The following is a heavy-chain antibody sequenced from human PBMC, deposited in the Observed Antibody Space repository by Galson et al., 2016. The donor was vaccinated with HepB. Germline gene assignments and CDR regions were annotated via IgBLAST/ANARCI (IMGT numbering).Heavy chain of an antibody. CDR1: GFTFSSYG. J-gene: IGHJ4*02. Sequence: RLSCAASGFTFSSYGMHWVRQAPGKGLEWVAVVSYDGGIKYYADSVKGRFTISRDNSENTLSLQMNSLRPEDTAVYSCAKEWGTSGSSYQSYFDYWGQGTLVTVSS. V-gene: IGHV3-30*18. CDR3: AKEWGTSGSSYQSYFDY. D-gene: IGHD3-10*01. CDR2: VSYDGGIK.